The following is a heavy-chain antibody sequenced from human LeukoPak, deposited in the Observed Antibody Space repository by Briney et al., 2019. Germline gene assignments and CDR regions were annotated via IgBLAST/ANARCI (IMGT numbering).Heavy chain of an antibody. Sequence: GGSLRLSCAASGFTFSSYAMTWVRQAPGKGLEWVSGICGSGGSTYYTDSVKGRFTISRDNSKNTLHLQMNSLRAEDTAVYYCAKDLIDYDILTGYYEKYYYYGMDVSGQGTTVTVSS. D-gene: IGHD3-9*01. V-gene: IGHV3-23*01. CDR2: ICGSGGST. CDR1: GFTFSSYA. CDR3: AKDLIDYDILTGYYEKYYYYGMDV. J-gene: IGHJ6*02.